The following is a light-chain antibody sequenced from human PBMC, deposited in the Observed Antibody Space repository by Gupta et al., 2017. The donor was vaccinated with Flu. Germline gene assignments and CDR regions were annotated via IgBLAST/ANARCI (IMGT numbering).Light chain of an antibody. CDR1: QSISGL. V-gene: IGKV1-5*03. J-gene: IGKJ2*01. CDR2: KAS. Sequence: DIQMTQSPSTLSASVGDRVTITCRASQSISGLLAWYQQKPGKAPKLLIYKASSLESGVPSRFSGSGSGTEFTLTISSLQPDDFATYYCQQYNSYSGTFGQGTKLEI. CDR3: QQYNSYSGT.